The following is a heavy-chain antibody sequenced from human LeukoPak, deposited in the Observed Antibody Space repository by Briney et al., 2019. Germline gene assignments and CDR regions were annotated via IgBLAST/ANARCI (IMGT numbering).Heavy chain of an antibody. J-gene: IGHJ4*02. V-gene: IGHV1-2*02. Sequence: GASGKLSCKASGYTFTGYNMHWWGRTPEQGLEGMGWINPNSGGTNYAQKFQGRVTMTRDTSISTAYMELSRLRSDDTAVYYCASLDKGNDVVFDYWGQGTLVTVSS. D-gene: IGHD1-1*01. CDR3: ASLDKGNDVVFDY. CDR1: GYTFTGYN. CDR2: INPNSGGT.